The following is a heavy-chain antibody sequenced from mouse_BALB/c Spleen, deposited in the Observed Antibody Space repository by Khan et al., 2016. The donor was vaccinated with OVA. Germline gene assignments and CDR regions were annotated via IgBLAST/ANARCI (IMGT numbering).Heavy chain of an antibody. V-gene: IGHV9-3-1*01. CDR3: ARVGYNGTMDC. D-gene: IGHD2-14*01. J-gene: IGHJ4*01. Sequence: QIQLVQSGPELKKPGETVQISCKTSGFTFTNYGMNWVKRAPGKGLKWMGWINTYTGEPTFADDFKGRFAFSLETSASTAYLQINSLKNEDTATYFCARVGYNGTMDCWGQGTSVTASS. CDR1: GFTFTNYG. CDR2: INTYTGEP.